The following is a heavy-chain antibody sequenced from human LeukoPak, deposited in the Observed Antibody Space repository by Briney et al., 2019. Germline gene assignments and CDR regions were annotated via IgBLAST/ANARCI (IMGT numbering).Heavy chain of an antibody. Sequence: GGSLRLSCAASGFTFSYYYMSGVRQAPGKGLEWVGFVRNKGNGGTTEETTSVKGRFIISRDDSKSITYLQMKSLKTEDTAVYYYSRASYYSNAFDIWGQGTMVTVSS. D-gene: IGHD3-22*01. V-gene: IGHV3-22*01. CDR3: SRASYYSNAFDI. CDR2: VRNKGNGGTT. CDR1: GFTFSYYY. J-gene: IGHJ3*02.